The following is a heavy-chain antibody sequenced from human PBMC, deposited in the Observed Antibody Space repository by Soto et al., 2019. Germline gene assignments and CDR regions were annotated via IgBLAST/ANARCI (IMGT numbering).Heavy chain of an antibody. V-gene: IGHV4-34*01. CDR3: ARAFNWKYYFDY. CDR2: INHSGST. CDR1: GGSFSGYY. D-gene: IGHD1-20*01. J-gene: IGHJ4*02. Sequence: PSETLSLTCAVYGGSFSGYYWSWIRQPPGKGLEWIGEINHSGSTNYNPSLKSRVTISVDTSKNQFSLQLNSVTPEDTAVYYCARAFNWKYYFDYWGQGTLVTVS.